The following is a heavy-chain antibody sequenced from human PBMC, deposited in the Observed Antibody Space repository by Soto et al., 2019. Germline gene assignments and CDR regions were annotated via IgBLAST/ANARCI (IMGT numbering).Heavy chain of an antibody. CDR1: GGSISSSNW. J-gene: IGHJ6*02. CDR2: IYHSGST. Sequence: QVQLQESGPGLVKPSGTLSLTCAVSGGSISSSNWWSWVRQPPGKGLEWIGEIYHSGSTNYNPSLRSRVPSSVDKSKNQFSLKLSSVTAADTAVYYCGRRPVAVAGNYGMDVWGQGTTVTVSS. CDR3: GRRPVAVAGNYGMDV. V-gene: IGHV4-4*02. D-gene: IGHD6-19*01.